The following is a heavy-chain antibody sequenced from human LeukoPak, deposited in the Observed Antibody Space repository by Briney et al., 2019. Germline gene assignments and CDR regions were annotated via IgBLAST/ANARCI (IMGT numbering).Heavy chain of an antibody. CDR2: FSGTSTN. Sequence: GGSLRLSCAASGFTFSTYGMIWVRQAPGRGLEWVSTFSGTSTNSYADAVKGRVTISRDNSKNTLYLQMNSLRAEDTAVYYCAKLKQWQPQRYFFEYWGQGALVTVAS. CDR3: AKLKQWQPQRYFFEY. V-gene: IGHV3-23*01. CDR1: GFTFSTYG. D-gene: IGHD6-19*01. J-gene: IGHJ4*02.